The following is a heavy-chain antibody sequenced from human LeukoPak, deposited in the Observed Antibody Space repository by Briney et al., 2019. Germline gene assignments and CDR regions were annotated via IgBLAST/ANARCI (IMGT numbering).Heavy chain of an antibody. CDR1: GGSISSSSYY. CDR3: ARGIVVVPAFGY. CDR2: IYYSGST. D-gene: IGHD2-2*01. Sequence: SETLSLTCTVSGGSISSSSYYWGWIRQPPGKGLEWIGSIYYSGSTYYNPSLKSRVTISVDTSKNQFSLKLSSVTAADTAVYYCARGIVVVPAFGYWGQGTLVTVSS. V-gene: IGHV4-39*01. J-gene: IGHJ4*02.